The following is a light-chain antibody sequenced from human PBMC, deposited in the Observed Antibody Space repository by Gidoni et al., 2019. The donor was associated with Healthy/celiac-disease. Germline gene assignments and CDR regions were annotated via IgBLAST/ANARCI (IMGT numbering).Light chain of an antibody. V-gene: IGKV3-11*01. Sequence: EIVLTQSPATLSLSPGERATLSCRASQSVSSYLAWYQQKHGQAPRLLIYDASNRATGIQARFSGSGSGTDFTLTISSLEPEDFAVYYCQQRSNWPLTFGGGTKVEIK. CDR1: QSVSSY. CDR2: DAS. CDR3: QQRSNWPLT. J-gene: IGKJ4*01.